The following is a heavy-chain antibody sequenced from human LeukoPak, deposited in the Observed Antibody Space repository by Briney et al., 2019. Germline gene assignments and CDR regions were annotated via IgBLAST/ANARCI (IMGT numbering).Heavy chain of an antibody. CDR3: ARLWQQQLVYGHLWVDY. D-gene: IGHD6-13*01. J-gene: IGHJ4*02. Sequence: PGGSLRLSCAASGFTFSSYSMNWVRQAPGKGLEWVSSISSSSSYIYYADSVKGRFTISRDNAKSSLYLQMNSLRAEDTAVYYCARLWQQQLVYGHLWVDYWGQGTLVTVSS. CDR2: ISSSSSYI. V-gene: IGHV3-21*01. CDR1: GFTFSSYS.